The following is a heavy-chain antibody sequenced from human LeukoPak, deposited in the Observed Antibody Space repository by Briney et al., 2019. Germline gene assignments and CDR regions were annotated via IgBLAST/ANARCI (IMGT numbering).Heavy chain of an antibody. V-gene: IGHV4-39*01. J-gene: IGHJ4*02. Sequence: PSETLSLTCTVSGRSISSSSYYWDWIRQPPGKGLEWIGSIYYSGSTYYNPSRKSRVTISVDTSKNQFSLKLSSVTAADTAVYYCARLAAATSDYWGQGTLVTVSS. CDR1: GRSISSSSYY. CDR2: IYYSGST. D-gene: IGHD6-13*01. CDR3: ARLAAATSDY.